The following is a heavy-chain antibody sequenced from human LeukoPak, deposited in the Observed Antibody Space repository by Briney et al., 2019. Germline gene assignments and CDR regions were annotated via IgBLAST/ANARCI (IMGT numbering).Heavy chain of an antibody. CDR3: ARDFSPRGLSGVRLDANDV. CDR1: GFTFSRDW. J-gene: IGHJ3*01. CDR2: INRDGSEK. Sequence: PGGSLRLSCVSPGFTFSRDWMTWVRQAPGKGQEWVANINRDGSEKHYVDSVNGRFIVSRDNTENSLYLQMDNLRGEDTAVYYCARDFSPRGLSGVRLDANDVWGQGTMVIVSS. D-gene: IGHD2-15*01. V-gene: IGHV3-7*03.